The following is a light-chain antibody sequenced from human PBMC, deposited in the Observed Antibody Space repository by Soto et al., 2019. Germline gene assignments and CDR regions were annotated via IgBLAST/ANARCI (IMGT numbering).Light chain of an antibody. CDR1: STNVRGYNF. CDR3: RSYAGGNNLV. Sequence: QSALTQPPSASGSPGQSVTISCTGTSTNVRGYNFVSWYQQHPGKAPKLMIYEVSKRPSGVPDRFSGSKSGNTASLTVSGLQAEDEADYYCRSYAGGNNLVFGGGTKLTV. CDR2: EVS. J-gene: IGLJ2*01. V-gene: IGLV2-8*01.